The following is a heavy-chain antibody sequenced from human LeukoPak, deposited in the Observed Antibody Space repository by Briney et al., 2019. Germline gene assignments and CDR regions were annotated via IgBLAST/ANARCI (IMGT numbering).Heavy chain of an antibody. J-gene: IGHJ4*02. CDR2: ISAYNGNT. Sequence: ASAKVSCKASGYTFTSYGISWVRQAPGQGLEWMGWISAYNGNTNYAQKLQGRVTMTTDTSTSTAHMELRSLRSDDTAVYYCARAARTYYYGSGSYSSGYWGQGTLVTVSS. V-gene: IGHV1-18*01. D-gene: IGHD3-10*01. CDR3: ARAARTYYYGSGSYSSGY. CDR1: GYTFTSYG.